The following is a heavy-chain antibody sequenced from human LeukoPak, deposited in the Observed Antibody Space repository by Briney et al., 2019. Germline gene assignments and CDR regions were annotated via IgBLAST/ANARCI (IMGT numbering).Heavy chain of an antibody. D-gene: IGHD4-23*01. CDR2: INPNSGGT. Sequence: GASVKVSCKASGYTFTGYYMHWVRQAPAQGREWMGWINPNSGGTNYAQKFQGRVTMPRDTSISTAYMELSRLRSDDTAVYYCARAPRTPFYGGNSYAFDIWGQGTMVTVSS. J-gene: IGHJ3*02. CDR3: ARAPRTPFYGGNSYAFDI. CDR1: GYTFTGYY. V-gene: IGHV1-2*02.